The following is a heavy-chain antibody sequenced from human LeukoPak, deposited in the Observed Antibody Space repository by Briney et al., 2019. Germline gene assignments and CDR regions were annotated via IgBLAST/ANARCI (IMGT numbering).Heavy chain of an antibody. D-gene: IGHD6-13*01. V-gene: IGHV1-2*04. J-gene: IGHJ6*04. CDR2: INPNSGGT. CDR3: ARADQKGYSSSWYYYGMDV. CDR1: GYTFTGYY. Sequence: EASVKVSCKASGYTFTGYYMHWVRQAPGQGLEWMGWINPNSGGTNYAQKFQGWVTMTRDTPISTAYMELSRLRSDDTAVYYCARADQKGYSSSWYYYGMDVWGKGTTVTVSS.